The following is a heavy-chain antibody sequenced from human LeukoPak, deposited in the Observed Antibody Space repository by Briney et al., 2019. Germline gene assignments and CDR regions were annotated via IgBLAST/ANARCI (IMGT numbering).Heavy chain of an antibody. Sequence: GGSLRLSCAASGFTFSSYAMSWVRQAPGKGLEWVSAISGSGGSTYYADSVKGRFTISRDGSRNTVYLQMNSLRTGDTAVYYCAKDQWEFYGSFDYWGQGTLVTVSS. CDR3: AKDQWEFYGSFDY. V-gene: IGHV3-23*01. J-gene: IGHJ4*02. CDR2: ISGSGGST. CDR1: GFTFSSYA. D-gene: IGHD1-26*01.